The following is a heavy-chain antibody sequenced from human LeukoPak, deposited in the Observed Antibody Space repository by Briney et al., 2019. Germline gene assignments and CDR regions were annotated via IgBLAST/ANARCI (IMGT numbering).Heavy chain of an antibody. D-gene: IGHD2-2*01. CDR3: ARARIYCSSTSCYPPYYMDV. V-gene: IGHV4-61*02. CDR1: GGSISRSSFY. J-gene: IGHJ6*03. CDR2: TYTSGNT. Sequence: SQTLSLTCTVSGGSISRSSFYWSWIRQPAGKGLEWIGRTYTSGNTNYNPSLQSRASISIDTSKNQFSLKLSSVTAADTAVYYCARARIYCSSTSCYPPYYMDVWGKGTTVTVSS.